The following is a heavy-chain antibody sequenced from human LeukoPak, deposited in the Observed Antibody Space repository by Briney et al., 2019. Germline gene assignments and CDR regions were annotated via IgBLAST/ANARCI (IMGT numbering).Heavy chain of an antibody. CDR2: TSGDGINT. D-gene: IGHD5/OR15-5a*01. CDR1: GFTFHNYA. J-gene: IGHJ4*02. V-gene: IGHV3-43*02. CDR3: ARDHVYGGADY. Sequence: GGSLRLSCAPSGFTFHNYAIHWVRQAPGKGLEWVSLTSGDGINTYFADSVKGRFTISRDNSKSSLFLQMNSLRTEDTALYYCARDHVYGGADYWGQGTLVTVSS.